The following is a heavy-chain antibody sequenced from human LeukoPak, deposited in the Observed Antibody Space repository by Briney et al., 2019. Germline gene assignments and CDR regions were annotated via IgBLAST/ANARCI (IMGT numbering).Heavy chain of an antibody. CDR2: IYSSGST. Sequence: SETLSLTCTVSGGSINTYYWSWIRQPAGKGLEWIGRIYSSGSTNYNPSLESRVTMSVDTSKNQFSLNLTSVTAADTAVYYCARDGIAAAGRFFDYWGQGTLVTASS. J-gene: IGHJ4*02. CDR1: GGSINTYY. V-gene: IGHV4-4*07. CDR3: ARDGIAAAGRFFDY. D-gene: IGHD6-13*01.